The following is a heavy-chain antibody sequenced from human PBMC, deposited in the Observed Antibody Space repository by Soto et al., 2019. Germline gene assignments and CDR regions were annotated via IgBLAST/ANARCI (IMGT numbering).Heavy chain of an antibody. J-gene: IGHJ5*02. Sequence: SETLSLTCAVYGGSFSGYYWSWIRQPPGKGLEWIGEINHSGSTNYNPSLKSRVTISVDTSKNQFSLKLSSVTAADTAVYYCARVFGRATALPLPGNWFDPWGQGTLVTVSS. CDR2: INHSGST. CDR1: GGSFSGYY. CDR3: ARVFGRATALPLPGNWFDP. V-gene: IGHV4-34*01. D-gene: IGHD2-2*02.